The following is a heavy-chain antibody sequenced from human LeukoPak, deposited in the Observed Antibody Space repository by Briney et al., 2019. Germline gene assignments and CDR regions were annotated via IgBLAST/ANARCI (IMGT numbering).Heavy chain of an antibody. Sequence: SETLSLTCTVSGGSISSSSYYWSWIRQPPGKGLEWIGYIYYSGVTYYNPSLMSRVTISVDTSKNQFSLKLSSVTAADTAVYYCARDFGGGYGSVDYWGQGTLVTVSS. D-gene: IGHD3-16*01. V-gene: IGHV4-30-4*08. CDR1: GGSISSSSYY. CDR2: IYYSGVT. J-gene: IGHJ4*02. CDR3: ARDFGGGYGSVDY.